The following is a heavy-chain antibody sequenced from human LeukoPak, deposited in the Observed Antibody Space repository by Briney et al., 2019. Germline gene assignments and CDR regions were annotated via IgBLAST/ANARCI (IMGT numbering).Heavy chain of an antibody. D-gene: IGHD5-12*01. CDR1: RYTFTSYY. J-gene: IGHJ4*02. CDR2: INPSGGST. CDR3: AREYSGYYFDY. Sequence: ASVKVSCKASRYTFTSYYMHWVRQAPGQGLEWMGIINPSGGSTSYAQKFQGRVTMTRDTSTSTVYMELSSLRSEDTAVYYCAREYSGYYFDYWGQGTLVTVSS. V-gene: IGHV1-46*01.